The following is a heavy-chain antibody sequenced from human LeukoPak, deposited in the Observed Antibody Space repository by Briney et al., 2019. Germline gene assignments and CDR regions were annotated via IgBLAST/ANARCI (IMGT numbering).Heavy chain of an antibody. D-gene: IGHD6-13*01. CDR3: AKGTSSWHEFDS. V-gene: IGHV3-30*18. J-gene: IGHJ4*02. CDR1: GFTFSSYG. Sequence: GGSLRLSCAASGFTFSSYGMHWVRQAPGKGLEWVAVISYDGSNKYYADSVKGRFTISRDNSKNTLYLQMNSLRAEDTALYYCAKGTSSWHEFDSWGQGTLVTVSS. CDR2: ISYDGSNK.